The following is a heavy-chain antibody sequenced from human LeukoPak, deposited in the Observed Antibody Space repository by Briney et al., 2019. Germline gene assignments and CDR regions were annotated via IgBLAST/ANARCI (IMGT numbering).Heavy chain of an antibody. D-gene: IGHD6-19*01. Sequence: ASVKVSCKASGYTFTTYDINWVRQATGQGLEWMGWMSPNTGNTGYVQKFQGRVTMTRNTPISTAYMELSSLTSEDTAVYYCGAVTITTNPDYWGQGTLVTVSS. J-gene: IGHJ4*02. CDR1: GYTFTTYD. V-gene: IGHV1-8*01. CDR3: GAVTITTNPDY. CDR2: MSPNTGNT.